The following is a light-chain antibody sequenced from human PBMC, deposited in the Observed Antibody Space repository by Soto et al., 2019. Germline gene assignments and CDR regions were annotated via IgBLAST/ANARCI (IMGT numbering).Light chain of an antibody. J-gene: IGKJ2*01. V-gene: IGKV3-11*02. CDR2: DVS. CDR1: QSVSST. CDR3: QLRSNWPPYT. Sequence: EIVLTQSPATLSLSPVEISTLSCRASQSVSSTLAWYQQKPGQAPRLLIYDVSNRATDIPARFSGSGSGRDFTLTISRLEPEDFAVYYCQLRSNWPPYTFGQGTKVDIK.